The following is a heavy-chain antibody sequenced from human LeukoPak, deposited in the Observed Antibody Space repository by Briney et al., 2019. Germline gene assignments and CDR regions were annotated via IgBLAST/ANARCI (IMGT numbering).Heavy chain of an antibody. Sequence: SETLSLTCTVSGGSLSGYYWNWIRQPPGKGLEWLGYIHSSGRTNYNPSLKSRVTISVDTSKNQFSLKLNSVTAADTAVYYCECAGYWGQGTLVTVSS. CDR2: IHSSGRT. J-gene: IGHJ4*02. V-gene: IGHV4-4*09. CDR3: ECAGY. CDR1: GGSLSGYY.